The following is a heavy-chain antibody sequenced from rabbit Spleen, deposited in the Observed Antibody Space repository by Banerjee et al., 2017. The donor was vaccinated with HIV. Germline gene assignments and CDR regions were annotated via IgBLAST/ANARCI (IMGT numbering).Heavy chain of an antibody. D-gene: IGHD1-1*01. J-gene: IGHJ6*01. CDR2: INAATGKP. CDR1: GFSFGDRDV. Sequence: QEQLVESGGGLVQPTGSLTLTCKASGFSFGDRDVMCWVRQAPGKGLEWIACINAATGKPVYATWAKGRFTISRTSSTTVTLRMTSLTAADRATYFCARDLVAVIGWNFGLWGPGTLVTVS. V-gene: IGHV1S45*01. CDR3: ARDLVAVIGWNFGL.